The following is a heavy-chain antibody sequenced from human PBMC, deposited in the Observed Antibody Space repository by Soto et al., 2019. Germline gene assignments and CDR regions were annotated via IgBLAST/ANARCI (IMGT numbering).Heavy chain of an antibody. CDR3: ARGTMGGDPFYYYMDV. CDR1: GYTFTGYY. J-gene: IGHJ6*03. CDR2: INPNSGGT. V-gene: IGHV1-2*04. D-gene: IGHD3-10*01. Sequence: ASVKVSCKASGYTFTGYYMHWVRQAPGQGLEWMGWINPNSGGTNYAQKFQGWVTMTRDTSISTAYMELSRLRSDDTAVYYCARGTMGGDPFYYYMDVWGKGTTVTVSS.